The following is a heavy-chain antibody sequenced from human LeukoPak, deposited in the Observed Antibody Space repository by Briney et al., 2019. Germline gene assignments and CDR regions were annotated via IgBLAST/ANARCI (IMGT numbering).Heavy chain of an antibody. V-gene: IGHV3-30-3*01. CDR2: ISYDGSNK. J-gene: IGHJ4*02. D-gene: IGHD3-10*01. CDR3: ATDWGYYGSGSYPDY. Sequence: GRSLRLSCAASGFTFSSYAMHWVRQAPGKGLEWVAVISYDGSNKYYADSVKGRFTISRDNSKNTLYLQMNSLRAEDTAVYYCATDWGYYGSGSYPDYWGQGTLVTVSS. CDR1: GFTFSSYA.